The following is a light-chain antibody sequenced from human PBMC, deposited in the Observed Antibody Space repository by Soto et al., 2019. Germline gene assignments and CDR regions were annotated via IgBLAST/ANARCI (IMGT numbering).Light chain of an antibody. Sequence: ERVLTQSPGTLSLSPGERATLSCRASQSLNSFYLAWYQQKPGQAPRLLIYGSSNRATGIPDRFSGSGSGTDFTLTISRLDPEDFAVYYCQQYDISPRTFGQGTKVDIK. CDR3: QQYDISPRT. CDR2: GSS. V-gene: IGKV3-20*01. J-gene: IGKJ1*01. CDR1: QSLNSFY.